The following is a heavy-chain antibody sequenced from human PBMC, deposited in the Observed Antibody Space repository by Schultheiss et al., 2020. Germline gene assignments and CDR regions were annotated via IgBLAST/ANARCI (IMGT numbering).Heavy chain of an antibody. Sequence: SETLSLTCTVSGGSIISNNFYWGWIRQPPGRGLEWIGFVYYGGNITYSPTLKSRVTISVDTSRNQFSLNLTSVTAADTGVYYCARDGWVNWGQGTLVTVSS. CDR2: VYYGGNI. V-gene: IGHV4-39*02. CDR3: ARDGWVN. D-gene: IGHD1-26*01. CDR1: GGSIISNNFY. J-gene: IGHJ4*02.